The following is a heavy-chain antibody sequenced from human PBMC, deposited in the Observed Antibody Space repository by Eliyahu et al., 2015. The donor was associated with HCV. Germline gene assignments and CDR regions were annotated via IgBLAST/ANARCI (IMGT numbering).Heavy chain of an antibody. CDR2: IKQDGSEK. D-gene: IGHD2-8*01. V-gene: IGHV3-7*01. CDR1: GFTFXXXW. J-gene: IGHJ4*02. CDR3: ARPGGYCTNGVCPDFSETYYFDY. Sequence: EVQLVESGGGLVQPGGSLRLSXAASGFTFXXXWMSWXXQAPGKGXEWVANIKQDGSEKYYVDSVKGRFTISRDNAKNSLYLQMNSLRAEDTAVYYCARPGGYCTNGVCPDFSETYYFDYWGQGTLVTVSS.